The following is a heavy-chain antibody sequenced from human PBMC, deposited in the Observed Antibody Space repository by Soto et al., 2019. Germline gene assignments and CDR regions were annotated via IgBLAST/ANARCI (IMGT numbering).Heavy chain of an antibody. V-gene: IGHV4-39*01. CDR3: ARLFGQWLPTTRRYYFDY. J-gene: IGHJ4*02. D-gene: IGHD6-19*01. Sequence: PSETLSLTCTVSGGSISSSSYYWGWIRQPPGKGLEWIGSIYYSGSTYYNPSLKSRVTISVDTSKNQFSLKLSSVTAADTAVYYCARLFGQWLPTTRRYYFDYRGQRTLVTVSS. CDR1: GGSISSSSYY. CDR2: IYYSGST.